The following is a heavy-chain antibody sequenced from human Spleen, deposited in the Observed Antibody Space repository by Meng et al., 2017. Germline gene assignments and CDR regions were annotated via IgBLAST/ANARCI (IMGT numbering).Heavy chain of an antibody. Sequence: GGSLRLSCAVSGFTFDDYAMHWVCQAPGKALELVSLISWDGGNTYYADSVKGRFTISRDNSKNSLYLQMNSLRPEDTALHYCAKDTATDGIISPYNGMDVWGQGTTVTVSS. J-gene: IGHJ6*02. CDR2: ISWDGGNT. CDR3: AKDTATDGIISPYNGMDV. V-gene: IGHV3-43D*03. CDR1: GFTFDDYA. D-gene: IGHD6-13*01.